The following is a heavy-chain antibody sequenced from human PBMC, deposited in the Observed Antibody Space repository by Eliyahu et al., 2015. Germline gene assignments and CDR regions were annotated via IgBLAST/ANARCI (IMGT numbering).Heavy chain of an antibody. CDR1: GFTYAAHG. V-gene: IGHV3-49*04. J-gene: IGHJ4*02. CDR3: TRRGTSWSDNHFDY. Sequence: EVQLVESGGGLVQPGRSLXLSCKGSGFTYAAHGXAWVRQAPGKGVEGVSFIGRXALGGAVDYTVEYAASVRGRFTISRDDSKSITYLQMNNLKTEDTGVYYCTRRGTSWSDNHFDYWGQGILVTVSS. CDR2: IGRXALGGAVDYTV. D-gene: IGHD1-1*01.